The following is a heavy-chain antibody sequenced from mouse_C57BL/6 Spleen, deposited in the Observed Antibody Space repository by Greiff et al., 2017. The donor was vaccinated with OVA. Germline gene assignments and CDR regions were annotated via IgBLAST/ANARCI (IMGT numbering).Heavy chain of an antibody. J-gene: IGHJ1*03. CDR1: GFTFSDYG. Sequence: DVMLVESGGGLVKPGGSLKLSCAASGFTFSDYGMHWVRQAPEKGLEWVAYISSGSSTIYYADTVKGRFTISRDNAKNTLFLQMTSLRSEDTAMYYCAKGSYYSNYDWYFDVWGTGTTVTVSS. CDR2: ISSGSSTI. CDR3: AKGSYYSNYDWYFDV. D-gene: IGHD2-5*01. V-gene: IGHV5-17*01.